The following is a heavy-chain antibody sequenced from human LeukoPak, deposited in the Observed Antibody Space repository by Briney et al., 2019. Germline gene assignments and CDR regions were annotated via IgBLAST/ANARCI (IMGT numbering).Heavy chain of an antibody. Sequence: PGGSLRLSCAASGFTFGSFTMNWVRQAPGKGLEWVSTISSSSNHRYCADSVKGRFTISRDNAKESLYLHMNSLRAEDTAVYYCATDYCSSGTCPPIRWGQGTLLTVSS. V-gene: IGHV3-21*01. CDR3: ATDYCSSGTCPPIR. J-gene: IGHJ4*02. CDR1: GFTFGSFT. D-gene: IGHD2-15*01. CDR2: ISSSSNHR.